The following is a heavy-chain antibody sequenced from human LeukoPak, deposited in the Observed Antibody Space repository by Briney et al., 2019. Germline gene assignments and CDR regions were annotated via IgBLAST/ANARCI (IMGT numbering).Heavy chain of an antibody. J-gene: IGHJ4*02. CDR1: GGSIRSYY. V-gene: IGHV4-59*12. CDR3: ARVKAVVTPWVFDY. Sequence: SETLSLTCTVSGGSIRSYYWSWVRQPPGKGLEWVGYIYYSGSTNYNPSLKSRVTISVDTSKNQFSLKLSSVTAADTAVYFCARVKAVVTPWVFDYWGQGSLVTVSS. CDR2: IYYSGST. D-gene: IGHD4-23*01.